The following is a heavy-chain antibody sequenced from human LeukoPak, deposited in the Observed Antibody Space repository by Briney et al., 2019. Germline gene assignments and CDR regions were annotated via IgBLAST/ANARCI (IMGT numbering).Heavy chain of an antibody. CDR2: ISSSSGST. D-gene: IGHD1-14*01. V-gene: IGHV3-23*01. Sequence: GGSLRLSCAASGFTFTSYAMNWVRQAPGKGLEWVSVISSSSGSTYYADSVTGRFTISRDNSKNTLYLQMNSLRAEDTAVYYCARKDHNGMDVWGQGTMVTVSS. CDR1: GFTFTSYA. CDR3: ARKDHNGMDV. J-gene: IGHJ6*02.